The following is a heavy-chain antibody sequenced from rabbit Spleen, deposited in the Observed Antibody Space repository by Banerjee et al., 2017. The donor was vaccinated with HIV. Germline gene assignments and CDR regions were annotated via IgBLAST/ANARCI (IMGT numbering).Heavy chain of an antibody. Sequence: QSLEESGGDLVKPGASLTLTCTASGFSFSTYNIQWVRQAPGKGLEWIAYMNTGYSDKTWYARWAKGRFTISKTSSTTVTLQMTSPTAADTATYFCGANGGYGYVLWGPGTLVTVS. D-gene: IGHD6-1*01. V-gene: IGHV1S40*01. CDR2: MNTGYSDKT. CDR1: GFSFSTYN. J-gene: IGHJ6*01. CDR3: GANGGYGYVL.